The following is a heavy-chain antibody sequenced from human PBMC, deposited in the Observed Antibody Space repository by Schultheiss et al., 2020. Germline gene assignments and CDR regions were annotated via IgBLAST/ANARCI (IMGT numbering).Heavy chain of an antibody. V-gene: IGHV2-5*08. CDR2: IYWNDDK. J-gene: IGHJ4*02. CDR3: ARMDYYCSGSYYFDY. D-gene: IGHD3-10*01. Sequence: SGPTLVKPTQTLTLTCTFSGFSLSTSGMCVSWIRQPPGKALQWLALIYWNDDKRYSPSLKSRLTITKDTSKNQVVLTMTNMDPVDTATYYCARMDYYCSGSYYFDYWGQGTLVTVSS. CDR1: GFSLSTSGMC.